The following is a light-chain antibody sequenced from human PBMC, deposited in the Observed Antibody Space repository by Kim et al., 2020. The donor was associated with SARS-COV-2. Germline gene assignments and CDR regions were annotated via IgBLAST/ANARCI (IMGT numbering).Light chain of an antibody. J-gene: IGKJ1*01. V-gene: IGKV1-39*01. CDR2: AAS. CDR1: QSISSY. Sequence: ASVGDRVTITCRASQSISSYLNWYQQKPGKAPKLLIYAASSLQSGVPSRFSGSGSGTDFTLTISSLQPEDFATYYCQQSYSTTRTFGQGTKVDIK. CDR3: QQSYSTTRT.